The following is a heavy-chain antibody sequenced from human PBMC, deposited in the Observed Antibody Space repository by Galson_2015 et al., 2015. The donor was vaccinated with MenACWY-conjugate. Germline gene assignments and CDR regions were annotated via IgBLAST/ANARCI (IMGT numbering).Heavy chain of an antibody. D-gene: IGHD3-10*01. V-gene: IGHV4-59*12. Sequence: YYGGKTNYNPSLKSRVTISVDTSKNQFSLKLSSVTAADTAVYYCARGTNYYGSGSYMWFDPWGQGTLVTVSS. CDR3: ARGTNYYGSGSYMWFDP. CDR2: YYGGKT. J-gene: IGHJ5*02.